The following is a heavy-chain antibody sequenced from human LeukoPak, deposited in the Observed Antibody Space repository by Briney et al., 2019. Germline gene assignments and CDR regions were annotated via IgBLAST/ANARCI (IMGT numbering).Heavy chain of an antibody. D-gene: IGHD6-13*01. CDR1: GFTFSSYD. Sequence: GGSLRLSCAASGFTFSSYDMHWVRQATGKGLEWVSAIGTAGDTYYPGSVKGRFTISRENAKNSLYFQMNSLRAEDTAVYYCAREGKAAGSRAYYYYGMDVWGQGTTVTVSS. V-gene: IGHV3-13*01. J-gene: IGHJ6*02. CDR2: IGTAGDT. CDR3: AREGKAAGSRAYYYYGMDV.